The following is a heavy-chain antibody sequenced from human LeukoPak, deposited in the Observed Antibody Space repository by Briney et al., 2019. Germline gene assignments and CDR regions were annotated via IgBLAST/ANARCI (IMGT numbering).Heavy chain of an antibody. CDR3: AKGYCVNTRCSNYDY. J-gene: IGHJ4*02. V-gene: IGHV3-23*01. CDR1: GFTFNNYV. CDR2: VSNSGGST. D-gene: IGHD2-2*01. Sequence: PGGSLRLSCAASGFTFNNYVMSWVRQAPGKGLEWVSVVSNSGGSTYYADSAKGRFTISRDNSKNTVYLQMNSLRAEDTAVYYCAKGYCVNTRCSNYDYWGQGTLVTVSS.